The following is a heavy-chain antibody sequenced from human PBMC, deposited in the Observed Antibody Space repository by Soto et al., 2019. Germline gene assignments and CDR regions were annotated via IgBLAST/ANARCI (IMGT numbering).Heavy chain of an antibody. J-gene: IGHJ4*02. CDR3: ARGPPIVVVPAATLYYFDY. CDR2: INHSGST. V-gene: IGHV4-34*01. CDR1: GGSFSGYY. D-gene: IGHD2-2*01. Sequence: ETLSLTCAVYGGSFSGYYWSWIRQPPGKGLEWIGEINHSGSTNYNPSLKSRVTISVDTSKNQFSLKLSSVTAADTAVYYCARGPPIVVVPAATLYYFDYWGQGTLVTVSS.